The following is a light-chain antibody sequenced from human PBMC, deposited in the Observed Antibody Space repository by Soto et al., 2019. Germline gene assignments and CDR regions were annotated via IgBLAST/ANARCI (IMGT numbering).Light chain of an antibody. J-gene: IGLJ2*01. CDR3: SSYRDTDTLFI. CDR2: EVR. CDR1: SSEIGGYSY. Sequence: QSALTQPASVSGSHGLSITLSCTGTSSEIGGYSYVSWYQQSPGKAPKLIIFEVRDRPLGVSDRFSGSKSGNTASLTISGLRAEDEATYYCSSYRDTDTLFIFGGGTKLTVL. V-gene: IGLV2-14*01.